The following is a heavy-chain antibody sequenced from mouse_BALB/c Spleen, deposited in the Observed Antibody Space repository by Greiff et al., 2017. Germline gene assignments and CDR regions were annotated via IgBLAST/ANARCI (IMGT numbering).Heavy chain of an antibody. CDR3: ARASYYRYDGPMDY. Sequence: QVQLKQSGPGLVAPSQSLSITCTVSGFSLTSYGVHWVRQPPGKGLEWLGVIWAGGSTNYNSALMSRLSISKDNSKSQVFLKMNSLQTDDTAMYYCARASYYRYDGPMDYWGQGTSVTVSS. V-gene: IGHV2-9*02. CDR2: IWAGGST. D-gene: IGHD2-14*01. J-gene: IGHJ4*01. CDR1: GFSLTSYG.